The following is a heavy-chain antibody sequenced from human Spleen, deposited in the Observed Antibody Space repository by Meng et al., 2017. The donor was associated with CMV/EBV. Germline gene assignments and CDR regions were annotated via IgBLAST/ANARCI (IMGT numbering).Heavy chain of an antibody. CDR1: GGSISADTYY. V-gene: IGHV4-39*07. D-gene: IGHD1-26*01. J-gene: IGHJ4*02. CDR2: IHHSGST. Sequence: GSLRLSCSVSGGSISADTYYWGWIRQPPGKGLEWIGSIHHSGSTNYNPSLKSRVAMSVVTSKNQFSLKLSSVVAADTAVYYCASLGWELGATIDYWGQGTLVTVSS. CDR3: ASLGWELGATIDY.